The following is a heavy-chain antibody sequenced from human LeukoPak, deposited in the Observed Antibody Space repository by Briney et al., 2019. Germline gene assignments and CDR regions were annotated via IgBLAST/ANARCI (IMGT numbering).Heavy chain of an antibody. Sequence: GAPLRLSCAASGFTFSNYAMSWVRQAPGEGLEWVSAILGSGGSTYYADSVKGRFTVSRDNSKSTLYLQMNSLRAEDTALYYCAKWGDYDVLTGYYVPDYWGQGTLVTVSS. V-gene: IGHV3-23*01. J-gene: IGHJ4*02. CDR2: ILGSGGST. CDR1: GFTFSNYA. CDR3: AKWGDYDVLTGYYVPDY. D-gene: IGHD3-9*01.